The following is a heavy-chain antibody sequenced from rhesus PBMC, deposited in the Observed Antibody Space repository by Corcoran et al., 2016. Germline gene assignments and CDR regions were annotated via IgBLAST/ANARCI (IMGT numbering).Heavy chain of an antibody. Sequence: VRQAPGQVLEWMGWINPSNGNTGYAQKFQGRVTMTRDTSTSTAYMELSSLRSEDTAVYYCTRGGSGWSKNPWYFDLWGPGTPITISS. CDR3: TRGGSGWSKNPWYFDL. CDR2: INPSNGNT. V-gene: IGHV1-200*01. D-gene: IGHD6S26*01. J-gene: IGHJ2*01.